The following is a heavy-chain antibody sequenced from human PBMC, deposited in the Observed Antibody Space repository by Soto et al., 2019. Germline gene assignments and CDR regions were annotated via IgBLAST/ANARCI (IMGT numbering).Heavy chain of an antibody. J-gene: IGHJ4*02. V-gene: IGHV4-4*02. CDR3: ARASASSKLRGVVIN. D-gene: IGHD3-10*01. CDR1: GASIITDNW. CDR2: IYHSGNT. Sequence: QVQLQESGPGLVKPSGTLSLTCALSGASIITDNWWSWVRQPPGKEREWIGEIYHSGNTNFNPSVKSRVTISVDTSKTQFSLTVSSVTAADTAIYYCARASASSKLRGVVINWGQGTLVTVSS.